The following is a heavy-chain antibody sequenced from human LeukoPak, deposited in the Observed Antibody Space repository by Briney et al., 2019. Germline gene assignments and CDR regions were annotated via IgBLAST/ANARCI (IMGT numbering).Heavy chain of an antibody. D-gene: IGHD2-8*01. J-gene: IGHJ4*02. V-gene: IGHV1-8*03. CDR2: VNPKSGNT. Sequence: ASVKVSCKASGYTFTSYGINWVRQAPGQGLEWMGWVNPKSGNTGYKQKFQARVTITRDTSISAAYMELSSLTSDDTAVYFCARGLPLGYCTYGVCYPPKHFDFWGQGTLVTVSS. CDR1: GYTFTSYG. CDR3: ARGLPLGYCTYGVCYPPKHFDF.